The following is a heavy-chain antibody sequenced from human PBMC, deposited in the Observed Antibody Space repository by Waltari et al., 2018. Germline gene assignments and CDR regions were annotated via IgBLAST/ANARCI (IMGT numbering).Heavy chain of an antibody. CDR2: ISWNRGNM. J-gene: IGHJ4*02. CDR3: AKDYGDSNYFDY. D-gene: IGHD4-17*01. V-gene: IGHV3-9*01. CDR1: GFTFDDYA. Sequence: EVQLVESGGGLVQPGRSLRLSCAASGFTFDDYAMHWVLQAPGKGLEWFSGISWNRGNMGYADSVNGRFTISRDNAKNALYLQMNSLITEDTAFYYCAKDYGDSNYFDYWGQG.